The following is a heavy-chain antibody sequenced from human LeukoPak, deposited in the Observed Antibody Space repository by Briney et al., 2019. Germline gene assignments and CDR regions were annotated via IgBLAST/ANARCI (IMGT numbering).Heavy chain of an antibody. D-gene: IGHD3-10*01. CDR2: IWYDGSYE. CDR3: ARDSHGSGSLEAFDI. J-gene: IGHJ3*02. CDR1: GFTFSSYG. V-gene: IGHV3-33*01. Sequence: PGGSLRLSCAASGFTFSSYGMHWVRQAPGKGLEWVAVIWYDGSYEYYTDSMKGRFTISRDKSKNTLFLQMNSLRAEDTAVYYCARDSHGSGSLEAFDIWGQGTMVTVSS.